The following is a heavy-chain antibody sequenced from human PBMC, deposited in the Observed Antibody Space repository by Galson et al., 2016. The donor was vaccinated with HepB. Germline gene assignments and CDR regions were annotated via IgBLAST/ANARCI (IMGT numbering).Heavy chain of an antibody. V-gene: IGHV3-30*03. CDR1: GFSFSNYG. Sequence: SLRLSCAASGFSFSNYGMYWVRQAPGKGLEWVAADSMDGRRKFYADSVKGRFTISRDNSNSMLFLQMSSLRADDTAVYYCARRHEYCPPVGCSVDYWGQGTLVSVSS. D-gene: IGHD2/OR15-2a*01. CDR3: ARRHEYCPPVGCSVDY. CDR2: DSMDGRRK. J-gene: IGHJ4*02.